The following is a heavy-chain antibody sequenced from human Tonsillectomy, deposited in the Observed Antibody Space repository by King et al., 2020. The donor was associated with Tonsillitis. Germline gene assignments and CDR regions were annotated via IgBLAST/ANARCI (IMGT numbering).Heavy chain of an antibody. V-gene: IGHV6-1*01. CDR2: TYYRSKWYN. D-gene: IGHD3-22*01. Sequence: VQLQQSGPGLVKPSQTLSLTCAISGDSVSSNSAAWNWIRQSPSRGLEWLGRTYYRSKWYNDYAVSVISRITINPDTSKNQFSLQLNSVTPEDTAVYYCAREGGSGYSFPGYSYYTDVWGKGTTVTVSS. J-gene: IGHJ6*03. CDR3: AREGGSGYSFPGYSYYTDV. CDR1: GDSVSSNSAA.